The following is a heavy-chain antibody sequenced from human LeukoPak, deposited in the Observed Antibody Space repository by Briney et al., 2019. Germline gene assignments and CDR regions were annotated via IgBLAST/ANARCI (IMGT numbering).Heavy chain of an antibody. J-gene: IGHJ6*03. CDR3: ARDYSGVVVPARYYYYMDV. CDR1: GYTFTSYG. V-gene: IGHV1-18*01. Sequence: ASVKVSCKASGYTFTSYGISWVRQAPGQGLEWMGWISAYNGNTNYAQKLQGRVTVTTDTSTSTAYMELRSLRSDDTAVYYCARDYSGVVVPARYYYYMDVWGKGTTVTISS. CDR2: ISAYNGNT. D-gene: IGHD2-2*01.